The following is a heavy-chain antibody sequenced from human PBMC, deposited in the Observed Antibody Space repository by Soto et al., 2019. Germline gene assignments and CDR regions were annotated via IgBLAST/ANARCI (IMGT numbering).Heavy chain of an antibody. D-gene: IGHD6-19*01. CDR1: GGTFSSYT. CDR2: IIPILGIA. Sequence: QVQLVQSGAEVKKPGSSVKVSCKASGGTFSSYTISWVRQAPGQGLEWMGRIIPILGIANYAQKFQGRVTITADKSTSTAYMELSSLRSEDTAVYYCARDYKPDVAGGDYWGQGTLVTVSS. V-gene: IGHV1-69*08. CDR3: ARDYKPDVAGGDY. J-gene: IGHJ4*02.